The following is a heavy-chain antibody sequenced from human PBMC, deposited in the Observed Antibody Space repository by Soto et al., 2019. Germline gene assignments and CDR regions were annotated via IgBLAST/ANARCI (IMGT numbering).Heavy chain of an antibody. CDR3: SGGATHFDY. CDR2: IKSKTDGGTT. CDR1: GFTFSNAW. Sequence: GGSLRLSCAASGFTFSNAWMSWVRQAPGKGLEWVGHIKSKTDGGTTDYAAPVKGRFTISRDDSKNTLYLQMNSLKTEDTAVYYCSGGATHFDYWGQGTLVTVSS. J-gene: IGHJ4*02. D-gene: IGHD1-26*01. V-gene: IGHV3-15*01.